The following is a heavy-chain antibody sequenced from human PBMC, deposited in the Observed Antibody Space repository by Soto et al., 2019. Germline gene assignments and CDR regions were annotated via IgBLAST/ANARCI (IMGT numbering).Heavy chain of an antibody. J-gene: IGHJ4*02. V-gene: IGHV6-1*01. CDR1: GDSVSSNSAA. CDR3: ARVMVGALLSFGLSYFDY. D-gene: IGHD1-26*01. Sequence: SQTLSLTCAISGDSVSSNSAAWNWIRQSPSRGLEWLGRTYYRSKWYNDYAVSVKSRITINPDTPKNQFSLQLNSVTPEDTAVYYCARVMVGALLSFGLSYFDYWGQGTLVTVSS. CDR2: TYYRSKWYN.